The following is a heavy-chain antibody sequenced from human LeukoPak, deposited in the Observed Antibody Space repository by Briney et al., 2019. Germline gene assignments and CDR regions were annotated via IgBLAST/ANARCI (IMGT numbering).Heavy chain of an antibody. J-gene: IGHJ3*02. CDR1: GFTFSSHW. Sequence: GGSLRLSCVDSGFTFSSHWMSWVRQAPGKGLEWVANINQGEGEKYYVDSVKGRFTISRDNAKKSLFLQMNSLRAEDTAVYYCASGRGSAFDIWGQGTMVTVSS. CDR2: INQGEGEK. D-gene: IGHD2-15*01. V-gene: IGHV3-7*03. CDR3: ASGRGSAFDI.